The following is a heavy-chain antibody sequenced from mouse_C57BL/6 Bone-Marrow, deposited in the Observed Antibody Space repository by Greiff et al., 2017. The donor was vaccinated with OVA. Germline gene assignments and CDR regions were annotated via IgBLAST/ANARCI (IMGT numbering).Heavy chain of an antibody. Sequence: EVQVVESGGGLVQSGRSLRLSCATSGFTFSDFYMEWVRQAPGKGLEWIAASRNKANDYTTEYSASVKGRFIVSRDTSQSILYLQMNALRAEDNAIYYCARKDYYGRGFMDYWGQGTSVTVSS. CDR1: GFTFSDFY. D-gene: IGHD1-1*01. J-gene: IGHJ4*01. CDR2: SRNKANDYTT. CDR3: ARKDYYGRGFMDY. V-gene: IGHV7-1*01.